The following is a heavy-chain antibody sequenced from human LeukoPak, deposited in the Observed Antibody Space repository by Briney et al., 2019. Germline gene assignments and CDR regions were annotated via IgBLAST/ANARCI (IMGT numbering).Heavy chain of an antibody. D-gene: IGHD3-22*01. V-gene: IGHV1-2*06. Sequence: SVKVSCEASGYTLTAYYMHWGRQAPGEGLEWMGRINPNSGGTNYAQKFQGRVTMTRDTSISTAYMELSRLRSDDTAVYYCARGSNYYDSSGLAFDIWGQGTMVTVSS. CDR1: GYTLTAYY. CDR2: INPNSGGT. J-gene: IGHJ3*02. CDR3: ARGSNYYDSSGLAFDI.